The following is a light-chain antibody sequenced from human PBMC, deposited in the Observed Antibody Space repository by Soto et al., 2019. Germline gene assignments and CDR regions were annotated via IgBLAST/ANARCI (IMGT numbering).Light chain of an antibody. J-gene: IGKJ1*01. CDR2: EST. Sequence: DIQMTQSPSSLSASVGDRVTITCRASQSISSYLNWYQQKPGKAPKLLIYESTNLESGVPSRFSGDGFGTDFTLTISSLHPEDFATYYCQQSFFAPPTFGRGTKVEI. CDR1: QSISSY. CDR3: QQSFFAPPT. V-gene: IGKV1-39*01.